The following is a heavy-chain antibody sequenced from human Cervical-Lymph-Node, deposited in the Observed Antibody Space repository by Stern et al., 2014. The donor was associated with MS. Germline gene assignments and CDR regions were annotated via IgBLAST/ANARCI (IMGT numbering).Heavy chain of an antibody. CDR2: ISSSGSRT. J-gene: IGHJ4*02. D-gene: IGHD1-26*01. Sequence: EMQLVESGGGLVQPGGSLRLSCAASGFTFSTHAMSWVRQAPGKGLEWVSAISSSGSRTYYGDTVKGRFTISRDNSKDTLYLQMNSLRAEDTALYYCAKDEVGSTLYCFDYWGQGTLVTVSS. CDR1: GFTFSTHA. CDR3: AKDEVGSTLYCFDY. V-gene: IGHV3-23*04.